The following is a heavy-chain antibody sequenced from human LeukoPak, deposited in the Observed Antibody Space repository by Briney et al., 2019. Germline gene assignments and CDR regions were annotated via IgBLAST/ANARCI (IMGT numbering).Heavy chain of an antibody. V-gene: IGHV1-24*01. D-gene: IGHD6-6*01. J-gene: IGHJ4*02. CDR2: FDPEDGET. CDR3: ATGRYSSSSIDY. CDR1: GYTLTELP. Sequence: GASVKVSCKVSGYTLTELPMHWVRQAPGKGLEWMGGFDPEDGETIYAQKFQGRVTMTEDTSTDTAYMELSSLRSEDTAVYYCATGRYSSSSIDYWGQGTLVTVSS.